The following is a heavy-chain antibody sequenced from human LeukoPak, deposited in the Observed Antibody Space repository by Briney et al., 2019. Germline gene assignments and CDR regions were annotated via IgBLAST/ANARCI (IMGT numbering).Heavy chain of an antibody. D-gene: IGHD1-14*01. V-gene: IGHV3-15*01. J-gene: IGHJ6*03. CDR3: TTVVGTGYYYYMDV. Sequence: GGSLRLSCAASGFTFSNAWMSWVRQAPGKGLEWVGRIKSKTDGGTTDYAAPVKGRFTISRDDSKNTLYLQMNSLKTEDTAVYYCTTVVGTGYYYYMDVWGKGTTVTVSS. CDR2: IKSKTDGGTT. CDR1: GFTFSNAW.